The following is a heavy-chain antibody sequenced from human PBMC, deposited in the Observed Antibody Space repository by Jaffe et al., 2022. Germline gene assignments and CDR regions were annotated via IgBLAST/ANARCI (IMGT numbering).Heavy chain of an antibody. J-gene: IGHJ4*02. D-gene: IGHD6-13*01. CDR1: GFTFNTHW. CDR2: IKEDGSAK. V-gene: IGHV3-7*01. Sequence: EVQLVESGGGLVQPGGSLRLSCAASGFTFNTHWMSWVRQAPGKGLEWVANIKEDGSAKYYVDSVKGQFTISRDNAKNSLYLQMNSLRAEDTAVYYCARGKSGYYTRDYWGQGTLVTVSS. CDR3: ARGKSGYYTRDY.